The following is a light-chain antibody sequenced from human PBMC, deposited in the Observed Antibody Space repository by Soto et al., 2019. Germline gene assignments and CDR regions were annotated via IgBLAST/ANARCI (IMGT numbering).Light chain of an antibody. J-gene: IGLJ1*01. CDR3: QSYDRSLSGSRV. CDR1: SSNIGAGYD. V-gene: IGLV1-40*01. CDR2: DNS. Sequence: QSVLAQPRSVSGAPGQRVTISCTGSSSNIGAGYDVHWYQQLPGTAPKLLIYDNSNRPSGVPDRFSGSKSGTSASLAITGLQAEDGADYYCQSYDRSLSGSRVFGTGTKVTVL.